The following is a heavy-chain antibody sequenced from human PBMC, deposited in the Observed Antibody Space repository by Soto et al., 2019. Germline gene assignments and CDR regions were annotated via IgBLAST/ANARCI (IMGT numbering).Heavy chain of an antibody. Sequence: QVQLVQSGAEVKKPGSSVKVSCKASGGTFGSYAISWVRQAPGQGLEWMGGIIPITATANYAQKFQRRVTITADESTSTASMQLSSLRSEDTAVYYCARSQGSSTSLEIYYYYYYGMDVWGQGTTVTVSS. V-gene: IGHV1-69*01. CDR3: ARSQGSSTSLEIYYYYYYGMDV. J-gene: IGHJ6*02. D-gene: IGHD2-2*01. CDR1: GGTFGSYA. CDR2: IIPITATA.